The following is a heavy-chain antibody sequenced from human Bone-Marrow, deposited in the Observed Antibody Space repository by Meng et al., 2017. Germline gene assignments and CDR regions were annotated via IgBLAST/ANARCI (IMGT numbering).Heavy chain of an antibody. J-gene: IGHJ5*02. CDR2: IYYSGST. CDR3: ASLYGVVGASWFDP. CDR1: GGSISSGGYY. V-gene: IGHV4-31*03. Sequence: QGLLQAAGPGLVKPSQTLSRTCTVSGGSISSGGYYWNWIRQHPGKGLEWIGYIYYSGSTYYNPSLKSRITISVDTSKNHFSLKLSSVTAADTAVYYCASLYGVVGASWFDPWGQGTLVTVSS. D-gene: IGHD1-26*01.